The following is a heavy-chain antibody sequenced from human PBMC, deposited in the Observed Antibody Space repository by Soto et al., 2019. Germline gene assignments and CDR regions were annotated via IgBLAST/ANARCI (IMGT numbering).Heavy chain of an antibody. D-gene: IGHD2-15*01. Sequence: QVHLQQWGAGLLKPSETLSLTCAVYGGSFSDTYWNWFRQRPGKGLGWLGEINHNTNTIYNPALTGRVPISVDTAKNPFSLTLNSVSAADTAVYSCARGVRLFRGSFDPWGQGTLVTVSS. J-gene: IGHJ5*02. CDR1: GGSFSDTY. CDR2: INHNTNT. V-gene: IGHV4-34*01. CDR3: ARGVRLFRGSFDP.